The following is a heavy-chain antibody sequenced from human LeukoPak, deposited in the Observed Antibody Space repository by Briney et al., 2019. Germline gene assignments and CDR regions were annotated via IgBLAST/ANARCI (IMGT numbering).Heavy chain of an antibody. CDR2: ISGSGGST. CDR1: GFTFSNYA. CDR3: AKGGGRYCSSTSCYSFDY. D-gene: IGHD2-2*01. J-gene: IGHJ4*02. Sequence: GGSLRLSCAASGFTFSNYAMSRVRQAPGKGLEWVSAISGSGGSTYYADSVKGRFTISRDNSKNTLYLQMNSLRAEDTAVYYCAKGGGRYCSSTSCYSFDYWGQGTLVTVSS. V-gene: IGHV3-23*01.